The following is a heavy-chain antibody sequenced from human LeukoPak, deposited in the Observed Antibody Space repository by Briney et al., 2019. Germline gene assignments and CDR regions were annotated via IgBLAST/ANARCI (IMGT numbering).Heavy chain of an antibody. CDR2: ISWNSGSI. Sequence: PGRSLRLSCAASGFTFDDYAMHWVRQAPGKGLEWVSGISWNSGSIGYADSVKGRFTISRDNAKNSLYLQMNSLRAEDTALYYRAKGQWLVPWFDYWGQGTLATVSS. D-gene: IGHD6-19*01. J-gene: IGHJ4*02. CDR1: GFTFDDYA. V-gene: IGHV3-9*01. CDR3: AKGQWLVPWFDY.